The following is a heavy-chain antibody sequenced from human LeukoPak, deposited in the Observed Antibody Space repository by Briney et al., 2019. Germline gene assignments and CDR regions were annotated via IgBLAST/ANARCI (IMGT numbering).Heavy chain of an antibody. Sequence: GGSLRLSCAASGFTFSSYSMNWVRQAPGKGLEWVSAISGSGGSTYYADSVKGRFTISRDNSKNTLYLQMNSLRAEDTAVYYCAKVPEFYDSSGDYWGQGTLVTVSS. D-gene: IGHD3-22*01. CDR3: AKVPEFYDSSGDY. V-gene: IGHV3-23*01. J-gene: IGHJ4*02. CDR2: ISGSGGST. CDR1: GFTFSSYS.